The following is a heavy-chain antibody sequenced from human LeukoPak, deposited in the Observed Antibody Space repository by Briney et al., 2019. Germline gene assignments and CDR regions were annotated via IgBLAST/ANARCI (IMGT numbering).Heavy chain of an antibody. D-gene: IGHD6-13*01. V-gene: IGHV4-39*01. CDR2: IYYSGST. CDR3: ARQGISSSWGDL. J-gene: IGHJ5*02. CDR1: GGSISSSSYY. Sequence: KTSETLSLTCTVSGGSISSSSYYWGWIRQPPGKGLEWIGSIYYSGSTYYNPSLKSRVTISVDTSKNQFSLKLSSVTAADTAVYYCARQGISSSWGDLWGQGTLVTVSS.